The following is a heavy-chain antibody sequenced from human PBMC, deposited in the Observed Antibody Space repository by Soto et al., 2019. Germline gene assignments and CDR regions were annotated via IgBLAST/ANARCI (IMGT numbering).Heavy chain of an antibody. CDR2: ISDDGTNK. Sequence: QVHLVESGGGVVQPGRSLRLSCAASGFNFSTYAMQWVRQAPGKGLEWVSTISDDGTNKYYADSVKGRFTISRDNSKETLYLKMHSLGAEETAVYYCPREGHGDWFDAWGQGTLVTVSS. V-gene: IGHV3-30-3*01. D-gene: IGHD3-10*01. CDR3: PREGHGDWFDA. J-gene: IGHJ5*02. CDR1: GFNFSTYA.